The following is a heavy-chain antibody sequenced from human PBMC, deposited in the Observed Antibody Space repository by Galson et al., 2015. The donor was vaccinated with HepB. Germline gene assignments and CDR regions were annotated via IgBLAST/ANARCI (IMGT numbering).Heavy chain of an antibody. CDR3: ARAVDYFDY. Sequence: QSGAEVKKPGESLKISCKASGYTFPTYWIVWVRQVPGKGLEWMGLIYAGDSETRYSPSFQGQVTISVDKSISTAYLQWSSLKASDTAIYYCARAVDYFDYWGQGTLVTVSS. V-gene: IGHV5-51*01. CDR2: IYAGDSET. D-gene: IGHD5-12*01. J-gene: IGHJ4*02. CDR1: GYTFPTYW.